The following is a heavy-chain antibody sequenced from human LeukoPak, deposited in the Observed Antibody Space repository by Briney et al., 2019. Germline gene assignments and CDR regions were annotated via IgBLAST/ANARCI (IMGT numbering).Heavy chain of an antibody. CDR3: ARVNWGSYNWFDP. D-gene: IGHD7-27*01. CDR2: IYTSGST. CDR1: GQSFSTGYY. Sequence: SETLSLTCVVAGQSFSTGYYWALIRQPAGKGLEWIGRIYTSGSTNYNPSLKSRVTISVDTSKNQFSLKLSSVTAADTAVYYCARVNWGSYNWFDPWGQGTLVTVSS. J-gene: IGHJ5*02. V-gene: IGHV4-61*02.